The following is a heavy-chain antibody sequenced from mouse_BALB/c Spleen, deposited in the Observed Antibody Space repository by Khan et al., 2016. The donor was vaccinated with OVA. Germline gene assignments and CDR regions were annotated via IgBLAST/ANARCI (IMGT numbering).Heavy chain of an antibody. V-gene: IGHV2-6-1*01. CDR1: GFSLTNYG. D-gene: IGHD2-10*01. CDR3: ARQPYYHYNIMDY. J-gene: IGHJ4*01. CDR2: IWSDGST. Sequence: QVQLKQSGPGLVAPSQSLSITCTTSGFSLTNYGVHWIRQPPGKGLEWLVVIWSDGSTTYNSALKSRLTISKDKSKSKVFLKMNSLQNDEKAMYFCARQPYYHYNIMDYWGQGTSVTVSS.